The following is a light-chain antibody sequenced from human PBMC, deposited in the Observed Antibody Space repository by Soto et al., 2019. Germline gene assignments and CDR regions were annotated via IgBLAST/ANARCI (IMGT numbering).Light chain of an antibody. CDR2: DAS. V-gene: IGKV3-20*01. J-gene: IGKJ3*01. Sequence: EIVLTQSPATLSMSPGERATLSCRASQTIGTYLAWYQQKPGQAPRLLIYDASSRATGIPDRFSGSGSGTDFTLTISRLEPEDFAVYYCQQYGSSLFTFGPGTKVDIK. CDR3: QQYGSSLFT. CDR1: QTIGTY.